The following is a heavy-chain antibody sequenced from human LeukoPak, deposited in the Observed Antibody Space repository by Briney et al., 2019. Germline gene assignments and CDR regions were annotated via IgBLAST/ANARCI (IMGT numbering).Heavy chain of an antibody. CDR3: ARESHVTREDY. J-gene: IGHJ4*02. Sequence: ASVKVSCKASGYTFTSYGISWVRQAPGQGLEWMGWISANDGNTDYPQKLQGRVTMTTDTSTSTAYMELRSLRSDDAAVYYCARESHVTREDYWGQGTLVTVSS. CDR1: GYTFTSYG. D-gene: IGHD3-10*01. V-gene: IGHV1-18*01. CDR2: ISANDGNT.